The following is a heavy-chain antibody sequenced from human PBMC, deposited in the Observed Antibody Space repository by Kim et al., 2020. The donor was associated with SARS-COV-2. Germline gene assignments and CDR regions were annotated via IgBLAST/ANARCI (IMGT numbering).Heavy chain of an antibody. CDR2: INHSGST. CDR3: ARDLLERRWLQHKQFYYYYCGMDV. Sequence: SETLSLTCAVYGGSFSGYYWSWIRQPPGKGLEWIGEINHSGSTNYNPSLKSRVTISVDTSKNQFSLTLSSVTAADTAVYYCARDLLERRWLQHKQFYYYYCGMDVWGQGNTVTVSS. J-gene: IGHJ6*02. V-gene: IGHV4-34*01. CDR1: GGSFSGYY. D-gene: IGHD5-12*01.